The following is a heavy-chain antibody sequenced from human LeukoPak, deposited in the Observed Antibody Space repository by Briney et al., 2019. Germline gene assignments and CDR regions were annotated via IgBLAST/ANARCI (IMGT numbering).Heavy chain of an antibody. Sequence: PSETLSLTCAVYGESFRHYYWTWIRQTSAKGLEWIGEIDYLGRTSYNPSLKSRLTISVDTSKNQFSLRLSSITAADTAVYYCARVRELMVRGVIPFPYYFDYWGQGTLVTVSP. CDR2: IDYLGRT. CDR3: ARVRELMVRGVIPFPYYFDY. CDR1: GESFRHYY. V-gene: IGHV4-34*10. D-gene: IGHD3-10*01. J-gene: IGHJ4*02.